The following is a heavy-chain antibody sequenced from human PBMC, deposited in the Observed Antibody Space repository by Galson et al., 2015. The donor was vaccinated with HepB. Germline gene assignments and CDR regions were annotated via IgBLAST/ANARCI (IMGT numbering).Heavy chain of an antibody. D-gene: IGHD2-8*01. CDR1: GYTFRNYA. CDR2: INTNSGNP. J-gene: IGHJ4*02. V-gene: IGHV7-4-1*02. Sequence: SVKVSCKASGYTFRNYAMSWVRQAPGQGLEWMGWINTNSGNPTYAQDFTGRFVFSLGTSVSTAYLQINSLKAEDTAVYYCARDGVDGAYFDYWGQGSLVTVSS. CDR3: ARDGVDGAYFDY.